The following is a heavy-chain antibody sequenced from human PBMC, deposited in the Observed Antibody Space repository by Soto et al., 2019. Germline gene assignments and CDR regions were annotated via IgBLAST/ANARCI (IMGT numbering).Heavy chain of an antibody. Sequence: QVQLQESGPGLVKPSQTLSLTCTVSGASISDGGYYWTWIRQHPGKGLEWIGYIFYSGSTYYNPSLEGRVTISVDTSKNASSRSLRSVTAADTAVYYCAGNLVSPGPYNDFWGGSFWGQGALVTVSS. CDR2: IFYSGST. CDR3: AGNLVSPGPYNDFWGGSF. J-gene: IGHJ4*02. CDR1: GASISDGGYY. V-gene: IGHV4-31*03. D-gene: IGHD3-3*01.